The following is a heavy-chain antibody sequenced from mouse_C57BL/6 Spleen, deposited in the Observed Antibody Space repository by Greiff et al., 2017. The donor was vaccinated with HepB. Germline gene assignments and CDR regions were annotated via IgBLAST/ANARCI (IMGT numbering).Heavy chain of an antibody. CDR3: ARLRDSSGTSDY. Sequence: VQLQQPGAELVKPGASVKLSCKASGYTFTSYWMHWVKQRPGQGLEWIGMIHPNSGSTNYNEKFKSKATLTVDKSSSTAYMQLSSLTSEDSAVYYCARLRDSSGTSDYWGQGTTLTVSS. D-gene: IGHD3-2*02. V-gene: IGHV1-64*01. CDR1: GYTFTSYW. CDR2: IHPNSGST. J-gene: IGHJ2*01.